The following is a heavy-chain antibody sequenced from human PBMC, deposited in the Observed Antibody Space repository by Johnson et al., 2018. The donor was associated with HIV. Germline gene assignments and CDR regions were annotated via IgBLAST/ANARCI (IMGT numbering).Heavy chain of an antibody. V-gene: IGHV3-9*01. CDR3: AKDASTLGGDAFDI. CDR2: ISWNSGSI. D-gene: IGHD3-16*01. J-gene: IGHJ3*02. Sequence: EVQLVESGGVVVQPGGSLRLSCAASGFTFDDYAMHWVRQAPGKGLEWVSGISWNSGSIGYADSVKGRFTISRDNAKNSLYLQMNSLRAEDTALYYCAKDASTLGGDAFDIWGQGTMVTVSS. CDR1: GFTFDDYA.